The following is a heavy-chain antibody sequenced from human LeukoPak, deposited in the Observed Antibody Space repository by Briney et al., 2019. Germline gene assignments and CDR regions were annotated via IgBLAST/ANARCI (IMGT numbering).Heavy chain of an antibody. D-gene: IGHD3-22*01. CDR2: INWNGVST. J-gene: IGHJ4*02. V-gene: IGHV3-20*04. CDR3: ARVRGYYDSNGYFVGGMVQGCDY. Sequence: GGSLRLSCAASGFTVSSNYMTWVRQAPGKGLEWVCGINWNGVSTGYAASVKGRFTISRDNAKNSLYLQMNSLRAEDTALYYCARVRGYYDSNGYFVGGMVQGCDYWGRGTLVTVSS. CDR1: GFTVSSNY.